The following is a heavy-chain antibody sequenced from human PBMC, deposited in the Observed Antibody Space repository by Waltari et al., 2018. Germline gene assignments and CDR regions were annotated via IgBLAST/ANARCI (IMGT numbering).Heavy chain of an antibody. CDR2: INRGATI. Sequence: EVRLVESGGGIVQPGESLTLSCAASGFDSSNHWISWVRQFPGKGPMWVARINRGATIGYDDSVRGRFTIFRDSSTNTVSLQMRSLTVEDTALYYCVRGPSVDYSHPVPFDLWGQGTLVTVSS. CDR3: VRGPSVDYSHPVPFDL. V-gene: IGHV3-74*01. J-gene: IGHJ4*02. CDR1: GFDSSNHW. D-gene: IGHD4-4*01.